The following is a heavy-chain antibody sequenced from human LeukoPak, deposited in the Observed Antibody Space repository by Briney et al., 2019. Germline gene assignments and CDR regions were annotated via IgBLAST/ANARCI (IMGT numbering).Heavy chain of an antibody. CDR2: IYTSGST. CDR3: ARLTKFLTTYYPTP. Sequence: SETLSLTCTVSGGSISSYYWSWVRQPAGKGREWIGRIYTSGSTNYNPSLKSRVTISLDTSKSQFSLKLISVTASDTAVYYCARLTKFLTTYYPTPWGQGTLVTVSS. J-gene: IGHJ5*02. V-gene: IGHV4-4*07. D-gene: IGHD2/OR15-2a*01. CDR1: GGSISSYY.